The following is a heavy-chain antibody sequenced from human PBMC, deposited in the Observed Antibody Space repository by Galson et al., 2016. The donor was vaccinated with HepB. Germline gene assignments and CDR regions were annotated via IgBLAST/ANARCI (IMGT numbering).Heavy chain of an antibody. J-gene: IGHJ4*02. CDR2: ISWNSGSI. Sequence: SLRLSCATSGFTFDGYAIHWVRQAPGKALEWVSGISWNSGSIDYADSVRGRFTISRDNAKNSLYLQMNSLRPEDTALYYCAKDIHGTYGLGYFDYWGQGTLVTVSS. D-gene: IGHD3-16*01. V-gene: IGHV3-9*01. CDR3: AKDIHGTYGLGYFDY. CDR1: GFTFDGYA.